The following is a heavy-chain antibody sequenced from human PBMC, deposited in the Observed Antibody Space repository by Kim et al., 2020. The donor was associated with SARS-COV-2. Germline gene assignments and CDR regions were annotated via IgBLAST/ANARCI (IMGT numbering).Heavy chain of an antibody. CDR3: ARDGRYCSSTSCSAFDI. V-gene: IGHV3-11*06. Sequence: VTGRFTISRDNAKNSLYLQMNSLRAEDTAVYYCARDGRYCSSTSCSAFDIWGQGTMVTVSS. J-gene: IGHJ3*02. D-gene: IGHD2-2*01.